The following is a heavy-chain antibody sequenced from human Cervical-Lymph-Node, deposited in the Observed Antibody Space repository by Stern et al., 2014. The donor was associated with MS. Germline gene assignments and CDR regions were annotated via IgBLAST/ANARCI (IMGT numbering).Heavy chain of an antibody. J-gene: IGHJ5*02. CDR3: AKDRQYLTYVFDH. D-gene: IGHD2/OR15-2a*01. CDR2: VSYDGSNK. V-gene: IGHV3-30*18. Sequence: DQLVESGGGVVQPGRPLRLSCAASGFTFGSCAMHWVRQAPGKGLAWVAGVSYDGSNKYYADSVKGRFTVSRDSSQNTLHLQMSSLRAEDTAVYYCAKDRQYLTYVFDHWGQGSLVTVSS. CDR1: GFTFGSCA.